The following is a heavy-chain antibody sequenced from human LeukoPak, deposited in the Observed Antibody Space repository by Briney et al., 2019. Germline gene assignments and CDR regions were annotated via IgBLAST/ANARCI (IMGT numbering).Heavy chain of an antibody. CDR2: ISGDSSYI. CDR3: AKLSLSGRSQSADY. J-gene: IGHJ4*02. V-gene: IGHV3-21*04. CDR1: GFIFSSYP. D-gene: IGHD3-10*01. Sequence: GGSLRLSCAASGFIFSSYPLNWVRQAPGKGLEWVSTISGDSSYIQYADSVKGRFTISRDNTKNSLFLQMSSLRAEDTAVYYCAKLSLSGRSQSADYWGQGTLVTVSS.